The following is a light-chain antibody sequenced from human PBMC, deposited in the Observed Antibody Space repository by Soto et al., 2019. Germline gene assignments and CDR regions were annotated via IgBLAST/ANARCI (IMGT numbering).Light chain of an antibody. V-gene: IGKV3-20*01. CDR1: QTVSFSY. CDR2: GAS. J-gene: IGKJ4*01. CDR3: QQYGSSPIT. Sequence: EIVLTQSPGTLSLSPGDRATLSCRASQTVSFSYLAWYQQKPGQAPRLLIYGASSRATGIPDRFSGSESGTDFTLTISRLEPEDFAVYDCQQYGSSPITFGGGTKVEIK.